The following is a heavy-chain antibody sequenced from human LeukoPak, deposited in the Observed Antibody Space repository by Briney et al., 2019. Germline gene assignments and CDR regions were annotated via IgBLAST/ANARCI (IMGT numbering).Heavy chain of an antibody. J-gene: IGHJ4*02. CDR3: AKEYSAYDSAYYFHY. D-gene: IGHD5-12*01. CDR1: GFTFSSYG. V-gene: IGHV3-30*02. CDR2: IRHDQSNN. Sequence: PGGSLRLSCAASGFTFSSYGMHWVRQAPGKGLEWVAFIRHDQSNNYYADSVRGRFTISRDNSKNTLYLQMNSLRAEDTAIYYCAKEYSAYDSAYYFHYWGQGTLVTVSS.